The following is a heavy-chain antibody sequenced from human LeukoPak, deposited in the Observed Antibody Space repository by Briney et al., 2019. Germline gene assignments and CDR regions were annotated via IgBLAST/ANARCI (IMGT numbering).Heavy chain of an antibody. J-gene: IGHJ4*02. D-gene: IGHD2-15*01. CDR2: MNPNSGNT. CDR1: GYTFTSYD. CDR3: ARGSSIVVVAATIIDY. Sequence: ASVKVSCKASGYTFTSYDINWVRQATGQGLEWMGWMNPNSGNTGYAQKFQGRVTMTRNTSISTAYMELSSLRSEDTAVYYCARGSSIVVVAATIIDYWGQGTLVTVSS. V-gene: IGHV1-8*01.